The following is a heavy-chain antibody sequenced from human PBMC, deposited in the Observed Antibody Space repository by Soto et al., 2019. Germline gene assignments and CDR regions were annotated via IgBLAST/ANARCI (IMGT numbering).Heavy chain of an antibody. J-gene: IGHJ5*02. V-gene: IGHV1-69*13. Sequence: SVKVSCKASGDTFSNYAVSWVRQAPGQGLEWMGGITPIYGTTNYAQRFQDRVTITADESTSTAYMELSSLRSEDTAVYYCARDLGGCSAGSCRYNWFDPWGQGTLVTVSS. CDR1: GDTFSNYA. D-gene: IGHD2-15*01. CDR2: ITPIYGTT. CDR3: ARDLGGCSAGSCRYNWFDP.